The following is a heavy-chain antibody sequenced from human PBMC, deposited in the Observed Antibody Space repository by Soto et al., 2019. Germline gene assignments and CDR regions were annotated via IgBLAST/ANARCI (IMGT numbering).Heavy chain of an antibody. CDR3: ARTGPGDY. J-gene: IGHJ4*02. Sequence: QVQLQESGPGLVKPSETLSLTCTVSGGSVSSANYYWSWIRQPPGKGLEWIGYIYNSGSTNYNPSLQSRVTISVATSKNRFSLKLSSVTAADTAVYYCARTGPGDYWGQGTLVTVSS. CDR1: GGSVSSANYY. V-gene: IGHV4-61*03. CDR2: IYNSGST.